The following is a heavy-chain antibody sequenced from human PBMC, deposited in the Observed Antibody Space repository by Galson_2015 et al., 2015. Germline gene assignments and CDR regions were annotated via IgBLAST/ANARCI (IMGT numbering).Heavy chain of an antibody. CDR1: GYTFTGYY. CDR2: INPNSGGT. CDR3: ARETPDIVVVPASHFDP. J-gene: IGHJ5*02. V-gene: IGHV1-2*06. Sequence: SVKVSCKASGYTFTGYYMHWVRQAPGQGLEWMGRINPNSGGTNYAQKFQGRVTMTRDTSISTAYMELSRLRSDDTAVYYCARETPDIVVVPASHFDPWGQGTLVTVSS. D-gene: IGHD2-2*01.